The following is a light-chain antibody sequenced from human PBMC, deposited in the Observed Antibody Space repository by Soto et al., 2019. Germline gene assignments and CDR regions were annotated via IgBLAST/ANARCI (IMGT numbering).Light chain of an antibody. Sequence: EIVMTQSPATLSVSPGERATLSCRASQSVSSNLAWYQQKPGQAPRLLIYGASTRATGIPARFSGSGSGTEFTLTISSLQSEHFAVYYCQQYHNWPPWTFGQGTKVEIK. CDR1: QSVSSN. CDR3: QQYHNWPPWT. CDR2: GAS. J-gene: IGKJ1*01. V-gene: IGKV3-15*01.